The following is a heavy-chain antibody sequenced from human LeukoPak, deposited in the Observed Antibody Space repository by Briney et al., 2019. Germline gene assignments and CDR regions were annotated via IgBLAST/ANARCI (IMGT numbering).Heavy chain of an antibody. Sequence: GGSLRLSCAASGFTFSSHYMDWVRQAPGKGLEWVGRIRKKANNYTTEYAASVKGRLTISRDDSKKLLYLQMNSLKTEDTAVYYCVKRSGNYELDYWGQGTLVTVSS. D-gene: IGHD1-26*01. V-gene: IGHV3-72*01. CDR1: GFTFSSHY. J-gene: IGHJ4*02. CDR3: VKRSGNYELDY. CDR2: IRKKANNYTT.